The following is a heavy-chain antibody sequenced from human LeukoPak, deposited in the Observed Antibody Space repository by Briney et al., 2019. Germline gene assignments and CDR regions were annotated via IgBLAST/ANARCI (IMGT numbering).Heavy chain of an antibody. CDR3: ARIRRYCSGGACYVLDN. CDR1: GVSVSGYY. Sequence: SETLSLTCVVSGVSVSGYYWGWIRQPPGRGLEWIGYVYYSGSTNYNPSFKSRITISVDTSRNQFSLQLSSVTAADTAVYYCARIRRYCSGGACYVLDNWGQGTLVAVSS. V-gene: IGHV4-59*02. CDR2: VYYSGST. D-gene: IGHD2-15*01. J-gene: IGHJ4*02.